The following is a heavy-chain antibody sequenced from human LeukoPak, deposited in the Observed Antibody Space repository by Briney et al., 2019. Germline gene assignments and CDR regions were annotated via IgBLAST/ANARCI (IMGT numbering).Heavy chain of an antibody. D-gene: IGHD3-22*01. CDR1: GFTFSSYG. CDR2: ISGSGGST. Sequence: GGSLRLSCAASGFTFSSYGMSWVRQAPGKGLEWVSAISGSGGSTFYADSVKGQFTISRDNSKNTLYLQMNSLRAEDTAVYYCAKDLPIGSGSPYYFDYWGQGTLVTVSS. CDR3: AKDLPIGSGSPYYFDY. V-gene: IGHV3-23*01. J-gene: IGHJ4*02.